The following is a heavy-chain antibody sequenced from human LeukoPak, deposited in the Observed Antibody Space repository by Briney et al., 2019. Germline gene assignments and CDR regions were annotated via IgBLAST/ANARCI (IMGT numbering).Heavy chain of an antibody. D-gene: IGHD4-17*01. J-gene: IGHJ4*02. Sequence: GGSLRLSCSASGFTFTTYDMTWVRQAPGEGLEWVSTISRSSNYIYYADSVKGRFTISRDNAKNSLYLQMNSLRAEDTAVYYCARDSPGLYGDPVFDYWGQGTLVTVSS. CDR1: GFTFTTYD. CDR3: ARDSPGLYGDPVFDY. CDR2: ISRSSNYI. V-gene: IGHV3-21*01.